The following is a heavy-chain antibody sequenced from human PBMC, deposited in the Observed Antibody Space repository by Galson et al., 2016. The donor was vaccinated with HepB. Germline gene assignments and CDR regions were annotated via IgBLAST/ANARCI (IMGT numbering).Heavy chain of an antibody. CDR2: TYYRSKWYN. CDR1: GDSVSSKSAA. D-gene: IGHD3-22*01. Sequence: CAISGDSVSSKSAAWSWIRQSPSRGLEWLGRTYYRSKWYNDYAVSVKGRISINPDTSKNKFSLQLNSVTPQDTAVYYCARDRGAYDSGYYLPDAFDVWGQGAMVSVSS. J-gene: IGHJ3*01. V-gene: IGHV6-1*01. CDR3: ARDRGAYDSGYYLPDAFDV.